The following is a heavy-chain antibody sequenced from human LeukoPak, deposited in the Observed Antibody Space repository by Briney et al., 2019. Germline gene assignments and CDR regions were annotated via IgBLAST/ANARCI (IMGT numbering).Heavy chain of an antibody. CDR1: GGSISSYY. J-gene: IGHJ4*02. CDR3: ARVRRFNGPYNVYFDY. V-gene: IGHV4-59*01. CDR2: MQYTGST. D-gene: IGHD2-8*01. Sequence: SETLSLTCTVSGGSISSYYWSWIRQRPGKGLEWIGYMQYTGSTNYNPSLKSRVTISLDSSNSQLSLKLKSVTAADTAVYFCARVRRFNGPYNVYFDYWGQGTLVTVSS.